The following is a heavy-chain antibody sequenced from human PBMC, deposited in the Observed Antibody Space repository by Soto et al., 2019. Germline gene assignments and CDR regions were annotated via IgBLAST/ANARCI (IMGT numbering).Heavy chain of an antibody. D-gene: IGHD4-4*01. Sequence: ASVKVSCKASGYTFTSYGISWVRQAPGQGLEWMGWISAYNGNTNYAQKLQGRVTMTTDTSTSTAYMELRSLRSDDTAVYYCARDQGATVTPSFDYWGQGTLVTVSS. J-gene: IGHJ4*02. V-gene: IGHV1-18*01. CDR2: ISAYNGNT. CDR1: GYTFTSYG. CDR3: ARDQGATVTPSFDY.